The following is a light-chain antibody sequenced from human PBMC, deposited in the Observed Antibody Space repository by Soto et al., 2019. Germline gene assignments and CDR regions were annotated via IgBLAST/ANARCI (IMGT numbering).Light chain of an antibody. CDR1: QSVSSN. Sequence: EIVMTQSPATLSVSPGERATLSCRASQSVSSNLAWYQQKPGQAPRPLIYGASTRATGIPARFSGSGSGTDFTLTISRLEPEDFAVYYCQQYGSSPLTFGGGTKVDIK. V-gene: IGKV3-15*01. CDR2: GAS. J-gene: IGKJ4*01. CDR3: QQYGSSPLT.